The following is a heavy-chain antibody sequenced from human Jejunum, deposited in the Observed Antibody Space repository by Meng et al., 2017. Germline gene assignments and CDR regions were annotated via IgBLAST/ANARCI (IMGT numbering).Heavy chain of an antibody. V-gene: IGHV3-21*01. J-gene: IGHJ4*02. CDR3: ARDDVHDVPTIYTDFDY. D-gene: IGHD3-3*01. CDR1: GFDFSKYS. Sequence: GESLKISCTASGFDFSKYSLNWIRQAPGKGLEWISSISSASTSIYYADSVKGRFTISRDNSKKSLFLEMNSLRDDDTAFYYCARDDVHDVPTIYTDFDYWGQGTLVTVSS. CDR2: ISSASTSI.